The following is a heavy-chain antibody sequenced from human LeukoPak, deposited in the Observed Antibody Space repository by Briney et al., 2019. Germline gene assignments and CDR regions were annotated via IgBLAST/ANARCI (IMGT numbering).Heavy chain of an antibody. V-gene: IGHV4-61*02. D-gene: IGHD2-2*01. Sequence: SQTLSLTCTVSGGSISSGGYYWSWIRQPAGKGLEWIGRIYASGSTYFNPSLKSRVTMSLDTSKNQFSLKLSSVTAADTAVYYCARGRRYQLRYWFDPWGQGTLVTVSS. CDR3: ARGRRYQLRYWFDP. J-gene: IGHJ5*02. CDR2: IYASGST. CDR1: GGSISSGGYY.